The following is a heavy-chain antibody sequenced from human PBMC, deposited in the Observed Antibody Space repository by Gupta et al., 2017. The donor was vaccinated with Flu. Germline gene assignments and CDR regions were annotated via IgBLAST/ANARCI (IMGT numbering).Heavy chain of an antibody. CDR1: GYTFTDYY. CDR3: AKIVAAGNIDY. CDR2: INLNSGAT. D-gene: IGHD6-13*01. V-gene: IGHV1-2*02. Sequence: QVQLVQSGAEVKKPGASVKVSCKASGYTFTDYYMHWVRQAPGQGLEWMGWINLNSGATNSAQKFQGRVTMTRDTSISTAYMELSRLRSDDTALYYCAKIVAAGNIDYWSHGTLVTVSS. J-gene: IGHJ4*01.